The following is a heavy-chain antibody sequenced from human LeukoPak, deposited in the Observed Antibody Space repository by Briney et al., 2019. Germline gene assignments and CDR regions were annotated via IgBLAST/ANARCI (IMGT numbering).Heavy chain of an antibody. D-gene: IGHD2-2*01. J-gene: IGHJ5*02. Sequence: ASVKVSCKASGYTFTSYGISWVRQAPGQGLEWMGWISAYNGNTNYAQKLQGRVTMTTDTSTSTAYMELRSLRSDDTAVYYCAREGRCSSTSCYWFDPWGQGTLVTVSS. CDR3: AREGRCSSTSCYWFDP. CDR2: ISAYNGNT. V-gene: IGHV1-18*01. CDR1: GYTFTSYG.